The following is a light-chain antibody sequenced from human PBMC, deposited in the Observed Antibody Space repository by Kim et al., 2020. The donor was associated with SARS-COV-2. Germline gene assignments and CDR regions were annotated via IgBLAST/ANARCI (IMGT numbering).Light chain of an antibody. CDR1: TSNIGTNY. J-gene: IGLJ3*02. Sequence: GTRVTISCPGGTSNIGTNYVSWYQQLPGTAPKLLIYRNNQRPSGVPDRFSGSKSGTSASLAISGLRSEDEADYSCATWDDSLSGPVFGGGTQLTVL. CDR2: RNN. CDR3: ATWDDSLSGPV. V-gene: IGLV1-47*01.